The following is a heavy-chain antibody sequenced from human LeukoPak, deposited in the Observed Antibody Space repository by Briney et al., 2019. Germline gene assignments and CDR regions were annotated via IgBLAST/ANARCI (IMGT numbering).Heavy chain of an antibody. CDR3: ARVVMRYDSSGYGAFDI. CDR2: IIPIFGTA. V-gene: IGHV1-69*05. D-gene: IGHD3-22*01. CDR1: GGTFSSYA. Sequence: SVKVSCKASGGTFSSYAISWVRQAPGQGLEWMGGIIPIFGTANYAQEFQGRVTITTDESTSTAYMELSSLRSEDTAVYYCARVVMRYDSSGYGAFDIWGQGTMVTVSS. J-gene: IGHJ3*02.